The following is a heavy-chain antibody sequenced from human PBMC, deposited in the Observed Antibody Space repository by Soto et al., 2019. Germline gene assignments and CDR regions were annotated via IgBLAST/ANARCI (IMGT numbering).Heavy chain of an antibody. CDR1: GGTFSSYA. CDR3: ARAGCSGGSCYSWFDP. CDR2: ITPIFGTA. V-gene: IGHV1-69*13. J-gene: IGHJ5*02. Sequence: SVKVSCKASGGTFSSYAISWVRQAPGQGLEWMGGITPIFGTANYAQKFQGRVTITADESTSTAYMELSSLRSEDTAVYYCARAGCSGGSCYSWFDPWGQGTLVTVSS. D-gene: IGHD2-15*01.